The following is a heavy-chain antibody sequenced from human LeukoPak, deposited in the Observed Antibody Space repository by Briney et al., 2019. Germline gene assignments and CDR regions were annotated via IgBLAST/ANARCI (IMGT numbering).Heavy chain of an antibody. CDR2: ISSSSSYT. V-gene: IGHV3-11*05. CDR3: ARDRVVPAAMVGYYYYYGMDV. J-gene: IGHJ6*02. CDR1: GFTFSDYY. Sequence: GGSLRLSCAASGFTFSDYYMSWIRQAPEKGLEWVSYISSSSSYTNYADSVKGRFTISRDNAQNSLYLQMNSLRAEDTAVYYCARDRVVPAAMVGYYYYYGMDVWGQGTTVTVSS. D-gene: IGHD2-2*01.